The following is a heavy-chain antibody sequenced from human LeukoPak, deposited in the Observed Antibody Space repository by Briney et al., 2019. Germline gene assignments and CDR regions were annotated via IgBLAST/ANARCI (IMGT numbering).Heavy chain of an antibody. J-gene: IGHJ5*02. V-gene: IGHV6-1*01. CDR2: TYYRSKWYN. Sequence: SQTLSLTCAISGDSVSSKSAAWNWIRQSPSRGLEWLGRTYYRSKWYNDYAVSVKSRITINPDTSKNQFSLKLRSVTAADTAVYYCAREGLRGRRYHDILTGPDWFDPWGQGTLVTVSS. CDR3: AREGLRGRRYHDILTGPDWFDP. CDR1: GDSVSSKSAA. D-gene: IGHD3-9*01.